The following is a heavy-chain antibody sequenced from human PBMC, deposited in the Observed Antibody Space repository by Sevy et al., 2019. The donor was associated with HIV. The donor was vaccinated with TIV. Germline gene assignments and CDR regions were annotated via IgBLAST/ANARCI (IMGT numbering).Heavy chain of an antibody. J-gene: IGHJ3*02. CDR1: GFTFSSHW. V-gene: IGHV3-74*01. D-gene: IGHD3-16*01. Sequence: GGSLRLSCAASGFTFSSHWMQWVRQAPGKGLVWVSRLNYDGSYTNYADSVKGRFTISRANAKSTLNLQMNSLRAEATALYDCARSKVGVGDAFDIWGQGTMVTVSS. CDR2: LNYDGSYT. CDR3: ARSKVGVGDAFDI.